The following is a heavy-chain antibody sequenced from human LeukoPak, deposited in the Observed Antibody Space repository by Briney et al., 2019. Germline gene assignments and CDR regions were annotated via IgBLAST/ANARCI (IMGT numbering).Heavy chain of an antibody. CDR3: ARASERWLSN. CDR1: GYSISSGYY. Sequence: SETLSLTCTVSGYSISSGYYWGWIRQPPGKGLEWIGYIYYSGSTNYNPSLKSRVTISVDTSKNQFSLKLSSVTAADTAVYYCARASERWLSNWGQGTLVTVSS. V-gene: IGHV4-38-2*02. D-gene: IGHD5-24*01. J-gene: IGHJ4*02. CDR2: IYYSGST.